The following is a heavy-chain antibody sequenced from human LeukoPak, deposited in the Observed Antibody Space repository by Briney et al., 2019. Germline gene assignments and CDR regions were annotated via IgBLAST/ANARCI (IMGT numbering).Heavy chain of an antibody. CDR1: GGTSSSYA. J-gene: IGHJ4*02. D-gene: IGHD6-19*01. Sequence: SVKVSCKASGGTSSSYAISWVRQAPGQGLEWMGGIIPIFGTANYAQKFQGRVTITTDESTSTAYMELSSLRSEDTAVYYCARDRSRPEYSSGWGPFDYWGQGTLVTVSS. V-gene: IGHV1-69*05. CDR3: ARDRSRPEYSSGWGPFDY. CDR2: IIPIFGTA.